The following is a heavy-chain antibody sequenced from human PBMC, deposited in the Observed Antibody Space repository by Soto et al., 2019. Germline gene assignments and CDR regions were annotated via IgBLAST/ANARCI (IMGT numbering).Heavy chain of an antibody. D-gene: IGHD2-2*02. CDR1: GYTFTSYY. V-gene: IGHV1-46*01. CDR2: INPSGGST. Sequence: QVQLVQSGAEVKKPGASVKVSCKASGYTFTSYYMHWVRQAPGQGLEWMGIINPSGGSTSYAQKFQGRVTMTRDTSTSTVYMELSSLRSEDTAVYYCARGDCSSTSCYTWYNWFDPWGQGTLVTVSS. CDR3: ARGDCSSTSCYTWYNWFDP. J-gene: IGHJ5*02.